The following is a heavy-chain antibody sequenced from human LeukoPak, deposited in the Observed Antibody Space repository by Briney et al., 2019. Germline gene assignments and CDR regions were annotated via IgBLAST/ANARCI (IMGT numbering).Heavy chain of an antibody. D-gene: IGHD4-23*01. J-gene: IGHJ4*02. Sequence: GGSLRLSCAASGFTFSTYWMSWVRQAPGKGLEWVANIKQDGSEKYFVDSVKGRFTISRDNAKNSLYLQMNSLRAEDTAVYYCARDLGKIGGNSSPFDYWGREPWSPSPQ. CDR1: GFTFSTYW. V-gene: IGHV3-7*01. CDR2: IKQDGSEK. CDR3: ARDLGKIGGNSSPFDY.